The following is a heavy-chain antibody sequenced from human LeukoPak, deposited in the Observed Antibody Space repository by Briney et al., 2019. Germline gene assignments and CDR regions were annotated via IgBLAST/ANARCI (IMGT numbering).Heavy chain of an antibody. J-gene: IGHJ5*02. CDR2: IIPIFGTA. Sequence: ASVKVSCKASGGTFSSYAISWVRQAPGQGLEWMGGIIPIFGTANYAQKFQGRVTITADESTSTAYMELSSLRPEDTAVYYCEGEVPVVAPDNWFDPWGQGTLVTVSS. CDR3: EGEVPVVAPDNWFDP. V-gene: IGHV1-69*01. D-gene: IGHD2-2*01. CDR1: GGTFSSYA.